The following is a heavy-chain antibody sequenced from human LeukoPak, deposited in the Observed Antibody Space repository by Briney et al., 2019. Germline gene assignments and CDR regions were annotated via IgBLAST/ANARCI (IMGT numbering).Heavy chain of an antibody. CDR3: ARGLQAARLAVADS. CDR2: ISSDESST. D-gene: IGHD6-19*01. Sequence: GGSLRLSCAASGFTFSSYWMHWVRQAPGKGLVWVSRISSDESSTSYADSVKGRFTISRDNAKNTLYLQMNSLRAEDTAVYYCARGLQAARLAVADSWGQGTLVTVSS. CDR1: GFTFSSYW. V-gene: IGHV3-74*01. J-gene: IGHJ5*02.